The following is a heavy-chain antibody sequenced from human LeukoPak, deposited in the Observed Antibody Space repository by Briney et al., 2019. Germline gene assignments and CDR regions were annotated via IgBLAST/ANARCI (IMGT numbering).Heavy chain of an antibody. V-gene: IGHV3-33*06. Sequence: GRSLRLSCVASGFTFSTYGVHWGRQAPGKGLGWVAVIWYDGSKKFYAESVKGRFTISRDDSKNTLNLQMNSLRAEDTAVYYCAKDLGMIVVQSYFDYWGQGTLVTVSS. J-gene: IGHJ4*02. D-gene: IGHD3-22*01. CDR1: GFTFSTYG. CDR3: AKDLGMIVVQSYFDY. CDR2: IWYDGSKK.